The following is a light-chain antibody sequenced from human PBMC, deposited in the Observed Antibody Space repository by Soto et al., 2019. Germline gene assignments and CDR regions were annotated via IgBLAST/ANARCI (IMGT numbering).Light chain of an antibody. CDR2: DVS. CDR1: SSDVGGYNY. V-gene: IGLV2-14*01. Sequence: QSALTQPASVSGSPGQSITISCTGTSSDVGGYNYVSWYQQHPGKAPKLMIYDVSNRPSGVSNRFSGSKSGNTASLTISGLQAEDEADYYCSSYTSSSKGVLGTGTKVTVL. CDR3: SSYTSSSKGV. J-gene: IGLJ1*01.